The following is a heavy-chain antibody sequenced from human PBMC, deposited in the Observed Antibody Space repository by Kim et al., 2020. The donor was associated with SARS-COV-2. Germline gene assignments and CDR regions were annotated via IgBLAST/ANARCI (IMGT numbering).Heavy chain of an antibody. CDR2: IIPIFGTA. CDR1: GGTFSSYA. D-gene: IGHD6-13*01. CDR3: ASGQPSPKYSSSWTPYYYYYCGMDV. V-gene: IGHV1-69*13. Sequence: SVKVSCKASGGTFSSYAISWVRQAPGQGLEWMGGIIPIFGTANYAQKFQGRVTITADESTSTAYMELSSLRSEDTAVYYCASGQPSPKYSSSWTPYYYYYCGMDVWGQGTTVTVSS. J-gene: IGHJ6*02.